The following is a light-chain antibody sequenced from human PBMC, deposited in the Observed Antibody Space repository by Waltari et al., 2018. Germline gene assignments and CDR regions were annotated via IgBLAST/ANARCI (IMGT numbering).Light chain of an antibody. Sequence: QSVLTQPPSASGTPGQRVTISCSGSYSNIGSNVVNWYQQLPGKAPKLLIYRSDRRPSGVPVRCSGSKSGRSASLAVGGLHSEDGADYYCASWDDSLNGHWVFGGGTKVTVL. CDR2: RSD. CDR1: YSNIGSNV. V-gene: IGLV1-44*01. CDR3: ASWDDSLNGHWV. J-gene: IGLJ3*02.